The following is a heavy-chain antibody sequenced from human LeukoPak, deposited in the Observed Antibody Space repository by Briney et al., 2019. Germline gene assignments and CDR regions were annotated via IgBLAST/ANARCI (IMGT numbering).Heavy chain of an antibody. CDR2: ISSSGSTI. V-gene: IGHV3-11*04. D-gene: IGHD3-3*01. CDR3: ARVANDFWSGYYIAVDAFDI. J-gene: IGHJ3*02. CDR1: GFTFSDYY. Sequence: GGSLRLSCAASGFTFSDYYMSWIRQAPGKGLEWVSYISSSGSTIYYADSVKGRFTISRDNAKNSLYLQMNSLRAEDTAVYYCARVANDFWSGYYIAVDAFDIWGQGTMVTVSS.